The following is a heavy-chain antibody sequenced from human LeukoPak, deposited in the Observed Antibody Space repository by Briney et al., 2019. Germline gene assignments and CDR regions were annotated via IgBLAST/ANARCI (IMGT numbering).Heavy chain of an antibody. D-gene: IGHD4-17*01. Sequence: SETLSLTCAVYGGSFSGYYWSWIRQPPGKGLEWIGEINHSGSTNYNPSLKSRVTISVDTSKNQFSLKLSSVTAADTAVNYCARSPDYGDYSNWFDPWGQGTLVTVSS. J-gene: IGHJ5*02. CDR3: ARSPDYGDYSNWFDP. CDR1: GGSFSGYY. V-gene: IGHV4-34*01. CDR2: INHSGST.